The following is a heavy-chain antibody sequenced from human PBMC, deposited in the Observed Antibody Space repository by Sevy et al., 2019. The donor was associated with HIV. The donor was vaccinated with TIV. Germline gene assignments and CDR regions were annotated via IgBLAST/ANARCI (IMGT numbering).Heavy chain of an antibody. CDR2: IYYSGST. D-gene: IGHD3-3*01. CDR1: GGSVSSGSYY. Sequence: SETLSLTCTVSGGSVSSGSYYWSWIRQPPGKGLEWIGYIYYSGSTNYNPSLKSRVTISVDTSKNQFSLKLSSLTAADTAVYYCARGLYDFWSGYYNWFDPWGQGTLVTVSS. J-gene: IGHJ5*02. CDR3: ARGLYDFWSGYYNWFDP. V-gene: IGHV4-61*01.